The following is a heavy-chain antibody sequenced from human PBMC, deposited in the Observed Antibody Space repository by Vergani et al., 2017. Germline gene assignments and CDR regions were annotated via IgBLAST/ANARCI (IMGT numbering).Heavy chain of an antibody. CDR3: ATLTTVVTLGRDITAR. J-gene: IGHJ4*02. CDR1: GGSFSGYY. V-gene: IGHV3-66*01. CDR2: IYSGGST. Sequence: VQLQQWGAGLLKPSETLSLTCAVYGGSFSGYYWSWVRQAPGKGLEWVSVIYSGGSTYYADSVKGRFTISRDNSKNTLYLQMNSLRAEDTAVYYCATLTTVVTLGRDITARWGQGTLVTVSS. D-gene: IGHD4-23*01.